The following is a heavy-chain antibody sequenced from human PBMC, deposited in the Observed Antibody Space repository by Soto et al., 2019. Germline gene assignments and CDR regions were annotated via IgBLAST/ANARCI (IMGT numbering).Heavy chain of an antibody. CDR2: MNPNSGNT. CDR3: ALGKIARKYDAFDI. J-gene: IGHJ3*02. CDR1: GYTFTSYD. Sequence: ASVKVSCKASGYTFTSYDINWVRQATGQGLEWMGGMNPNSGNTGYAQKFQGRVTMTRNTSISTAYMELSSLRSEDTAVYYCALGKIARKYDAFDIWGQGTMVTVSS. V-gene: IGHV1-8*01. D-gene: IGHD2-21*01.